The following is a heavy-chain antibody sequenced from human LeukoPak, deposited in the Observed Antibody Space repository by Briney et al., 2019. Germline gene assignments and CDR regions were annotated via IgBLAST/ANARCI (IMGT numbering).Heavy chain of an antibody. CDR2: ISSSSSYT. J-gene: IGHJ3*02. CDR3: ARGKDYYGSGSPDGGPGAFDI. Sequence: PGGSLRLSCAASGFTFSSYEMNWVRQAPGKGLEWVSYISSSSSYTNYTDSVKGRFTISRDNAKNSLYLQMNSLRAEDTAVYYCARGKDYYGSGSPDGGPGAFDIWGQGTMVTVSS. D-gene: IGHD3-10*01. CDR1: GFTFSSYE. V-gene: IGHV3-48*03.